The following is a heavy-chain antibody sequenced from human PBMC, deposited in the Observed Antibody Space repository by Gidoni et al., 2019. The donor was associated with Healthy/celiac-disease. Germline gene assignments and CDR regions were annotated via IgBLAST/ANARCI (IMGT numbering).Heavy chain of an antibody. CDR3: ASNDGSGPGAFDI. J-gene: IGHJ3*02. Sequence: EVQLVESGGGLVQPGGSLRLSCAASGFTFSSYAMHWVRQAPGKGLEYVSAISSNGGSTYYANSVKGRFTISRDNSKNTLYLQMGSLRAEDMAVYYCASNDGSGPGAFDIWGQGTMVTVSS. V-gene: IGHV3-64*01. CDR2: ISSNGGST. D-gene: IGHD3-10*01. CDR1: GFTFSSYA.